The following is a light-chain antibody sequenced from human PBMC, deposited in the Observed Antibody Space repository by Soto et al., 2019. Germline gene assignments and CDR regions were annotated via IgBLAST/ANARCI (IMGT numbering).Light chain of an antibody. CDR1: SSDVGGYNY. CDR3: SSYTSL. CDR2: DVS. Sequence: QSALTQPASVSGSPGQSITISCTGTSSDVGGYNYVSWYQQHPGKAPKLMIYDVSNRPSGVSNRFSGSKSGNTASLTISGLQAEDEADYYCSSYTSLFGTGTKVTVL. J-gene: IGLJ1*01. V-gene: IGLV2-14*01.